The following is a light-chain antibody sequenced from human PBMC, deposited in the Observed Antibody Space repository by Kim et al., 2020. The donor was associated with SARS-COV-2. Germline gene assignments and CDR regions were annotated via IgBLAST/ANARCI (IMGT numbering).Light chain of an antibody. J-gene: IGLJ2*01. CDR3: QSWDSRTDLV. Sequence: PEQTASTTFYAAILGDNYTAWYQQKQGQPPVLVISEDTKRPSGIPQRFSCSISGNTATLTISWTQAMDAADYYCQSWDSRTDLVFGGWTKLTVL. CDR2: EDT. V-gene: IGLV3-1*01. CDR1: ILGDNY.